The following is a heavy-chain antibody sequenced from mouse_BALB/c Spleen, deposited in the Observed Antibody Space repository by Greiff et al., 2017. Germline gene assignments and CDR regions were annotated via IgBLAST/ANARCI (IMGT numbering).Heavy chain of an antibody. CDR1: GFSLTSYG. J-gene: IGHJ3*01. V-gene: IGHV2-9*02. CDR3: ARDEGTSKSHQIPNYYYGSSYAWFAY. Sequence: QVQLQESGPGLVAPSQSLSITCTVSGFSLTSYGVHWVRQPPGKGLEWLGVIWPGGSTNYNSALMSRLSISKDNSKSHVFLKMNSLQTDDTAMYYCARDEGTSKSHQIPNYYYGSSYAWFAYWGQGTPVTVSA. D-gene: IGHD1-1*01. CDR2: IWPGGST.